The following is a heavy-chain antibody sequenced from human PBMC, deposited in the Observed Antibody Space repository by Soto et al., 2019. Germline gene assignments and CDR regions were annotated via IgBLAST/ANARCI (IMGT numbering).Heavy chain of an antibody. CDR2: ISSSSSTI. J-gene: IGHJ4*02. CDR3: GCESSGWYGGIDY. Sequence: GGSLRLSCAASGFTFSSYSMNWVRQAPGKGLEWVSYISSSSSTIYYADSVKGRFTISRDNAKNSLYLQMNSLRDEDTAVYYCGCESSGWYGGIDYWGQGTLVTVSS. D-gene: IGHD6-19*01. V-gene: IGHV3-48*02. CDR1: GFTFSSYS.